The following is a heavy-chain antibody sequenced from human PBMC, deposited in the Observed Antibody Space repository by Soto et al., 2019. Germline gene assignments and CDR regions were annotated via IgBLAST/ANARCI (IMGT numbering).Heavy chain of an antibody. D-gene: IGHD6-6*01. Sequence: GGSLRLSCAASGFTFSSYAMHWVRQAPGKGLEWVAVISYDGSNKYYADSVKGRFTISRDNSKNTLYLQMNSLRAEDTAVYYCARDHSSSSSYFDYWGQGTLVTVSS. V-gene: IGHV3-30-3*01. CDR3: ARDHSSSSSYFDY. CDR2: ISYDGSNK. CDR1: GFTFSSYA. J-gene: IGHJ4*02.